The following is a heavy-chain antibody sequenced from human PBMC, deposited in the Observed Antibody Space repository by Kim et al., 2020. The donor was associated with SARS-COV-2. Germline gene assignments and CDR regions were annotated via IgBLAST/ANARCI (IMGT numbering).Heavy chain of an antibody. V-gene: IGHV4-4*07. CDR1: GGSISSYY. J-gene: IGHJ3*02. D-gene: IGHD2-8*01. CDR3: AREGCTNGVCYLDAFDI. Sequence: SETLSLTCTVSGGSISSYYWSWIRQPAGKGLEWIGRIYTSGSTNYNPSLKSRVTMSVDTSKNQFSLKLSSVTAADTAVYYCAREGCTNGVCYLDAFDIWGQGTMVTVSS. CDR2: IYTSGST.